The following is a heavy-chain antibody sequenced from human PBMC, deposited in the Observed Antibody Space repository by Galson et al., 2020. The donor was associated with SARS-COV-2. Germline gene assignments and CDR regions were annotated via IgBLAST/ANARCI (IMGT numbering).Heavy chain of an antibody. CDR1: GGTFSSYA. V-gene: IGHV1-69*05. CDR2: IIPIFGTA. Sequence: ASVKVSCKASGGTFSSYAISWVRQAPGQGLEWMGGIIPIFGTANYAQKFQGRVTITTDESTSTAYMELSSLRSEDTAVYYCARTTWRRGYSYGYAYYYMDVWGKGTTFTFSS. D-gene: IGHD5-18*01. CDR3: ARTTWRRGYSYGYAYYYMDV. J-gene: IGHJ6*03.